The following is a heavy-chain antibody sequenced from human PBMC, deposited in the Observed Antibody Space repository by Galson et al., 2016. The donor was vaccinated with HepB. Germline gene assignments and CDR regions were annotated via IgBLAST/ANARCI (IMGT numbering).Heavy chain of an antibody. D-gene: IGHD5-18*01. CDR3: AKDIRSYGLFGRFDY. CDR1: GFTFSSYG. CDR2: ISYDGSNK. Sequence: SLRLSCAASGFTFSSYGMHWVRQAPGKGLEWVAVISYDGSNKYYADSVKGRFTISRDNSKNTLYLLMNSLRAEDTAVYYCAKDIRSYGLFGRFDYWGQGTLVTVSS. V-gene: IGHV3-30*18. J-gene: IGHJ4*02.